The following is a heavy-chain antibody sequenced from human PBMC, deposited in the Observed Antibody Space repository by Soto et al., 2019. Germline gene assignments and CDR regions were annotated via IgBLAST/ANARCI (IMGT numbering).Heavy chain of an antibody. J-gene: IGHJ3*02. Sequence: GGSLRLSCAASGFTFSSYAMSWVRQAPGKGLEWVSAISGSGGSTYYADSVKGRFTISRDNSKNTLYLQMNSLRAEDTAVYYCAKDLPSSGWYFDAFDIWGQGTMVTVSS. V-gene: IGHV3-23*01. CDR2: ISGSGGST. CDR1: GFTFSSYA. D-gene: IGHD6-19*01. CDR3: AKDLPSSGWYFDAFDI.